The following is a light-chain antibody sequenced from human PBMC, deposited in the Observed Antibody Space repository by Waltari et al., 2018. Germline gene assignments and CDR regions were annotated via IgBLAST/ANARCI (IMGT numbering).Light chain of an antibody. Sequence: EIVLTQSPGTLSLSPGERATISCRASQRVSSSYLAWYQQKPGQAPRLLIYGASSRATGIPDRFSGSGSGTDFTLTISRLEPEDFAVYYCQQYGSSPGTFGQGTKVEIK. CDR2: GAS. CDR1: QRVSSSY. V-gene: IGKV3-20*01. J-gene: IGKJ1*01. CDR3: QQYGSSPGT.